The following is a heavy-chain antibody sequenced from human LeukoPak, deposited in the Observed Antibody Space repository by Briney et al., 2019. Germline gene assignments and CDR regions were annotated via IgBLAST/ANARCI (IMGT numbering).Heavy chain of an antibody. J-gene: IGHJ3*02. CDR3: ARDRHIVVVIATEDAFDI. CDR1: GYTFTSYY. Sequence: ASVKVSCKAAGYTFTSYYMHWVRQAPGQGLEWMGIINPSGGSTSYAQKFQGRVTMTRDTSTSTVYMELSSLRSEDTAVYYCARDRHIVVVIATEDAFDIWGQGTMVTVSS. D-gene: IGHD2-21*01. V-gene: IGHV1-46*03. CDR2: INPSGGST.